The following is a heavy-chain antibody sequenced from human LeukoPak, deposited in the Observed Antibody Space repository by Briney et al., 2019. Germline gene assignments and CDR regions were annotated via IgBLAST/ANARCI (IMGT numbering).Heavy chain of an antibody. V-gene: IGHV1-46*01. CDR3: ARDGSGSGSYLHAFDI. CDR1: GYTFTSYY. CDR2: INPSGGST. Sequence: GASVKVSCTASGYTFTSYYMHWVRQAPGQGLEWMGIINPSGGSTSYAQKFQGRVTMTRDTSTSTVYMELSSLRSEDTAVYYCARDGSGSGSYLHAFDIWGQGTMVTVSS. D-gene: IGHD1-26*01. J-gene: IGHJ3*02.